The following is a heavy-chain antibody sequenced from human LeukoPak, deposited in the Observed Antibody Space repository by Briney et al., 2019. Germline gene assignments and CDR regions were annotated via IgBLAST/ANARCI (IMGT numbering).Heavy chain of an antibody. CDR3: ARRPDGDY. V-gene: IGHV5-10-1*01. Sequence: GESLMISCKGSGYSFTSYWIIWVRQMPGKGLEWMGRIDPSDSYTDYSPSFQGHVTISADRSISTAYLQWSSLKASDTAIYDCARRPDGDYWGQGTLVTVSS. CDR2: IDPSDSYT. D-gene: IGHD3-10*01. J-gene: IGHJ4*02. CDR1: GYSFTSYW.